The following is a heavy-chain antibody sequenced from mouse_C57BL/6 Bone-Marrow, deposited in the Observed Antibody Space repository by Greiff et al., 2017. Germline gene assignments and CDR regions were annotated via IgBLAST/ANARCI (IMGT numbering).Heavy chain of an antibody. J-gene: IGHJ2*01. Sequence: VQLQQSGAELARPGASVKLSCKASGYTFTSYGISWVKQRTGQGLEWIGEIYPRSGNNYYNEKFKGKATLTADKSSSTAYMELRSLTSEDSAVYFCARRCSGSSYYFDYWGQGTTLTVSS. D-gene: IGHD1-1*01. CDR2: IYPRSGNN. V-gene: IGHV1-81*01. CDR1: GYTFTSYG. CDR3: ARRCSGSSYYFDY.